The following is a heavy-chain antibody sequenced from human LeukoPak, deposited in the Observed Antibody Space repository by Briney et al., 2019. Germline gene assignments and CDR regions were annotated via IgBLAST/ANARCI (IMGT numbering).Heavy chain of an antibody. J-gene: IGHJ4*02. CDR2: ISGSGGST. V-gene: IGHV3-23*01. CDR1: GFTFSSYA. Sequence: GGSLRLSCAASGFTFSSYAMSWVRQAPGKGLEWVSAISGSGGSTYYADSVKGRFTISRDNAKNSLYLQMNSLRAEDTAVYYCARGPYEVLRFLEWLAHFDYWGQGTLVTVSS. CDR3: ARGPYEVLRFLEWLAHFDY. D-gene: IGHD3-3*01.